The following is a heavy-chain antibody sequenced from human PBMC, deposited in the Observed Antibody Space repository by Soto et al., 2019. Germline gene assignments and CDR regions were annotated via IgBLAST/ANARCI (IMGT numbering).Heavy chain of an antibody. CDR2: ISGSGDRT. J-gene: IGHJ1*01. V-gene: IGHV3-23*01. Sequence: EVQLLESGGGLVQPGGSLRLSCAASGITISNYPMSWVRQAPGKGLDWVSGISGSGDRTYYAASAKGRFTISKDISKNSLSLQLDNLGFEDTAVYFCVKDDGGYPSTAPHWGQGTLVTVSS. D-gene: IGHD3-22*01. CDR3: VKDDGGYPSTAPH. CDR1: GITISNYP.